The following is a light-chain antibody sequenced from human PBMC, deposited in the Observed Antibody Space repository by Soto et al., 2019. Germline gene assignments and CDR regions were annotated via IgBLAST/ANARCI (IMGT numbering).Light chain of an antibody. Sequence: EIVLTQSPGTLSLSPGERATLSCRASQSVSSSYLAWYQQKPGQAPRLLIYGASSRATGIPDRFSGSGSGTDFTLTISSLQSEDFAVYYCQQYNTWPPITFGPGTRLDIK. CDR2: GAS. V-gene: IGKV3-20*01. CDR3: QQYNTWPPIT. J-gene: IGKJ5*01. CDR1: QSVSSSY.